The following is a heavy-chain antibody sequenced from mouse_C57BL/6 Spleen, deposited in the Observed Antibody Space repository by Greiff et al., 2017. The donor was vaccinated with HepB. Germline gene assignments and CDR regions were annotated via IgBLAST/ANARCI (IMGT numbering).Heavy chain of an antibody. J-gene: IGHJ2*01. V-gene: IGHV1-55*01. CDR2: IYPGSGST. Sequence: QVQLQQPGAELVKPGASVKMSCKASGYTFTSYWITWVKQRPGQGLEWIGDIYPGSGSTNYNEKFKSKATLTVDTSSSTAYMQLSSLTSEDSAVYYCARSVYYYGSNYFDYWGQGTTLTVSS. D-gene: IGHD1-1*01. CDR1: GYTFTSYW. CDR3: ARSVYYYGSNYFDY.